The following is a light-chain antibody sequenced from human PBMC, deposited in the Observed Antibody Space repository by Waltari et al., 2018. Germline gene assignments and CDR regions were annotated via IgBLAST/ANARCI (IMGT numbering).Light chain of an antibody. V-gene: IGKV1-17*01. CDR3: LQHNSDPQT. Sequence: DIQMTQSPSSLSASVGDRVTINCRASQSISTYLNWYQQKPGKAPKRLIYAESNLQPGVPSRFSGSGSGTEFTLTISSLQPEDFATYYCLQHNSDPQTFGQGTKLEIK. J-gene: IGKJ2*01. CDR1: QSISTY. CDR2: AES.